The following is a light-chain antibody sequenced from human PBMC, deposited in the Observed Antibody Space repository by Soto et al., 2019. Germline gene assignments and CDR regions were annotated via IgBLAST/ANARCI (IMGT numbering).Light chain of an antibody. V-gene: IGKV3-15*01. J-gene: IGKJ5*01. CDR2: GAS. CDR3: QQYDNWPPT. CDR1: QSLRSD. Sequence: EIVMTQSPATLSVSPGERATLSCRASQSLRSDLAWYQQKPGQAPRILIYGASTRATDIPARFSGSGAGTEFTLTISSLQSEDFAVYYCQQYDNWPPTFGQGTRLEI.